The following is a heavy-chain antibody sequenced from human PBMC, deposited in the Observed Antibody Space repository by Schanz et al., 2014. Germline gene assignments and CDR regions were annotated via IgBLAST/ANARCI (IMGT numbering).Heavy chain of an antibody. V-gene: IGHV4-30-4*07. J-gene: IGHJ6*02. CDR1: GGSISSGGYS. CDR2: IFFRGST. CDR3: YGMDV. Sequence: QVQLQESGPGLVKPSQTLFLTCAVSGGSISSGGYSWSWIRQPPGKGLEWIGYIFFRGSTYYNPSLKSRVTISIDTSKTQFSLRLTSVTAADTAVYYCYGMDVWGQGTTVTVSS.